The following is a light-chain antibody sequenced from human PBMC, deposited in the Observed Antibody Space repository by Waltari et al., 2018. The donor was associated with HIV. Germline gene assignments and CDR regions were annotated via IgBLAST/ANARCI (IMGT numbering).Light chain of an antibody. V-gene: IGKV1-5*03. Sequence: IQLTQSPSSLSASVADRVTIPCRASQNINNWLAWYQQKPGETPKFLIYKASKVENGVPSRFSGSGSGTEFSLTISGLQPEDFAIYYCQQYNSYPVTFGRGTRLEI. J-gene: IGKJ2*01. CDR1: QNINNW. CDR3: QQYNSYPVT. CDR2: KAS.